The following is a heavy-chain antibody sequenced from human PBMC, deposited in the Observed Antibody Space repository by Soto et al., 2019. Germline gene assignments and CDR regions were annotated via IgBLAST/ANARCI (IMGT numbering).Heavy chain of an antibody. CDR1: GYIFTTYS. D-gene: IGHD3-3*01. V-gene: IGHV1-46*01. CDR3: ARVRSSGREWDY. CDR2: VDPRDGST. J-gene: IGHJ4*02. Sequence: QVQLVQSGAEMKRPGASVILSCKASGYIFTTYSIHWVRQTAGQGLEWMAKVDPRDGSTGYAQKCRGRVSMAWDTATGTVSMEVSSLTSDDTATYYCARVRSSGREWDYWGQGTQVTVSS.